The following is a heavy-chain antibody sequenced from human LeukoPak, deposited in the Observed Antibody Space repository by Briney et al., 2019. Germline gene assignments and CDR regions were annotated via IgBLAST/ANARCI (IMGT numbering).Heavy chain of an antibody. J-gene: IGHJ3*02. V-gene: IGHV3-30*03. Sequence: GGSLRLSCAASGFTFSTYSMNWVRQAPGKGLEWVAVISYDGSNKYYADSVKGRFTISRDNSKNTLYLQMNSLRAEDTAVYYCARDRTLAVVFPFDIWGQGAMVTVSS. D-gene: IGHD2-2*01. CDR2: ISYDGSNK. CDR1: GFTFSTYS. CDR3: ARDRTLAVVFPFDI.